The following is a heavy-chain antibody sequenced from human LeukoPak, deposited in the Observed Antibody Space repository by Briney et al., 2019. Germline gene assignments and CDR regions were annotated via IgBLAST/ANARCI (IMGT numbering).Heavy chain of an antibody. J-gene: IGHJ4*02. CDR1: GFTFSSYW. CDR3: ARSTVMVRGVLDY. D-gene: IGHD3-10*01. Sequence: GGSLRLSCAASGFTFSSYWMSWVRQAPGKGLGWVANIKQDGSEKYYVDSVKGRFTISRDNAKNSLYLRMNSLRAEDTAVYYCARSTVMVRGVLDYWGQGTLVTVSS. CDR2: IKQDGSEK. V-gene: IGHV3-7*01.